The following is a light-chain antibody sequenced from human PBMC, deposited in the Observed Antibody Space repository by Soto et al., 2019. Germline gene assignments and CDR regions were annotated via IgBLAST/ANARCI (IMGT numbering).Light chain of an antibody. J-gene: IGLJ1*01. CDR3: SSYTSSSTRV. Sequence: QSALTQPASVSGSPGQSITISCTGTSSDVGGYNYVSWYQHHPGKAPKLLIYHVSNGPSGVSNRFFGSKSGNTASLTISGLQPEDEADYYCSSYTSSSTRVFGTGTKLTVL. V-gene: IGLV2-14*03. CDR1: SSDVGGYNY. CDR2: HVS.